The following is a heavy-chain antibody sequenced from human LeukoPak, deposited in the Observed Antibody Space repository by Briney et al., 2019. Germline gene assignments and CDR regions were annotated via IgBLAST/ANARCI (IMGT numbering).Heavy chain of an antibody. J-gene: IGHJ4*02. Sequence: RASVKVSCKASGYTFAGYYMHWVRQAPGQGLEWMGWINPYSGAINYAQKFQGRVTLTRDTSISTAYMELSRLTSGDMAVYYCARDPESQLLLDYWGQGTLVTVSS. V-gene: IGHV1-2*02. D-gene: IGHD2-2*01. CDR2: INPYSGAI. CDR1: GYTFAGYY. CDR3: ARDPESQLLLDY.